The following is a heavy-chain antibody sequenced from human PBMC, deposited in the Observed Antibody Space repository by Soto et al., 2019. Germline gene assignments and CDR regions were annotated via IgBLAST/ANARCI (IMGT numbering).Heavy chain of an antibody. CDR3: ARPINGDPDAFDI. CDR2: IDPSDSYT. J-gene: IGHJ3*02. Sequence: EVQLVQSGAEVKKPGESLRISCKGSGYSFTTYWISWVRQMPGKGLEWMGRIDPSDSYTNYSPSFQGHVTISADKSISTAYLQWSSLKASDTAMYYCARPINGDPDAFDIWGQGTMVTVS. D-gene: IGHD4-17*01. V-gene: IGHV5-10-1*01. CDR1: GYSFTTYW.